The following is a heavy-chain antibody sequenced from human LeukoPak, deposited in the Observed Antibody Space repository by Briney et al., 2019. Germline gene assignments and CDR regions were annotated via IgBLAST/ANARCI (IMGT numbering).Heavy chain of an antibody. CDR3: ARLSMVRGVKGFDP. V-gene: IGHV4-4*08. CDR2: IYTSGST. CDR1: GGSISSYY. D-gene: IGHD3-10*01. Sequence: SETLSLTCTVSGGSISSYYWSWIRQPPGKGLEWIGRIYTSGSTNYNPSLKSRVTISVDTSKNQFSLKLSSVTAADTAVYYCARLSMVRGVKGFDPWGQGTLVTVSS. J-gene: IGHJ5*02.